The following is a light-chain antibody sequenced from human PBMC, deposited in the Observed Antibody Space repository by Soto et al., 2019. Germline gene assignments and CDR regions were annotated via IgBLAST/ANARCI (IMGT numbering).Light chain of an antibody. CDR2: AAS. CDR1: QSISTY. CDR3: QQTYSTPRT. Sequence: IQLTQSPSSLSASLGDRVTITCRASQSISTYLTWYQQKPGKAPKLLIYAASNLQSGVPSQFSGSGSGTDFTLTISSLQPEDFASYYCQQTYSTPRTFGQGTKVEIK. V-gene: IGKV1-39*01. J-gene: IGKJ1*01.